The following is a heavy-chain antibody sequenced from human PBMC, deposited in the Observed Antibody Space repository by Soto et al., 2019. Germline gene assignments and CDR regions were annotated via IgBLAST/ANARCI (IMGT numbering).Heavy chain of an antibody. Sequence: ASVKVSCKASGYTFTSYYMHWVRQAPGQGLEWMGIINPSGGSTSYAQKFQGRVTMTRATPTSTVYMRLSSLSSEDTAVYYCARNTRPRYCSGGSCFVFSTRIPPDIWGQGTMVTVS. J-gene: IGHJ3*02. V-gene: IGHV1-46*01. D-gene: IGHD2-15*01. CDR2: INPSGGST. CDR3: ARNTRPRYCSGGSCFVFSTRIPPDI. CDR1: GYTFTSYY.